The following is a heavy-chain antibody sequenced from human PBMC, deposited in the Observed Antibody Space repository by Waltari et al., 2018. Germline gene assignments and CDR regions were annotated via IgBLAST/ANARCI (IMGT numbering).Heavy chain of an antibody. D-gene: IGHD3-10*01. J-gene: IGHJ4*02. CDR2: MSHTGST. CDR3: ARGATLYERETYYPVFDW. V-gene: IGHV1-2*02. Sequence: QVQLVQSGAEVKKPGASVKVSCKASGYTFTGYYMHWVRQAPGQGLEWIGEMSHTGSTNYSPSLKGRVTVSIDKSKNQFFLRLNSVTAADTAIYFCARGATLYERETYYPVFDWWGQGTLVTVSS. CDR1: GYTFTGYY.